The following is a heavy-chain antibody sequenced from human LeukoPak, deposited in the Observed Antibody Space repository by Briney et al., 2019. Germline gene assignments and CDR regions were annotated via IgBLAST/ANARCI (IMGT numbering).Heavy chain of an antibody. J-gene: IGHJ4*02. V-gene: IGHV5-51*01. Sequence: GESLKISCKASGYDFTSYWIGWVRPMPGKGLEWMGIVYPGDSDTRYSPSFQGQVTISADKSITTASLHWSSLKASDTAMYYCASFHVSGGYYNGLHYWGQGTLVTVSS. CDR3: ASFHVSGGYYNGLHY. CDR1: GYDFTSYW. D-gene: IGHD3-10*01. CDR2: VYPGDSDT.